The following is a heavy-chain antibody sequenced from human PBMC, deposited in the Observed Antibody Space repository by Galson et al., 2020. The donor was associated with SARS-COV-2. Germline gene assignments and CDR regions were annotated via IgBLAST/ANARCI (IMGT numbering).Heavy chain of an antibody. CDR1: GGSISSSSYY. Sequence: SETLSLTCTVSGGSISSSSYYWGWIRQPPGKGLEWIGSIYYSGSTYYNPSLKSRVTISVDTSKNQFSLKLSSVTAADTAVYYCARQFGYSGSYQPPGDAFDIWGQGTMVTVSS. CDR2: IYYSGST. J-gene: IGHJ3*02. V-gene: IGHV4-39*01. CDR3: ARQFGYSGSYQPPGDAFDI. D-gene: IGHD1-26*01.